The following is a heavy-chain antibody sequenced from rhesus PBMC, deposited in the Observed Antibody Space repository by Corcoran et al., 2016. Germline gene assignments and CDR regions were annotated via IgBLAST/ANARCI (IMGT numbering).Heavy chain of an antibody. CDR3: ARRLATVTLSYFDY. J-gene: IGHJ4*01. Sequence: QVQLQESGPGLVKPSETLSLTCAVSGYSISSGYYWGWIRQPPGKGLEGIGGIYGRGGSNYLNPSLKSRVTLSVATSKTPFSLKLSSVTAADTAVYYCARRLATVTLSYFDYWGQGVLVTVSS. CDR1: GYSISSGYY. CDR2: IYGRGGSN. D-gene: IGHD5-36*02. V-gene: IGHV4S14*01.